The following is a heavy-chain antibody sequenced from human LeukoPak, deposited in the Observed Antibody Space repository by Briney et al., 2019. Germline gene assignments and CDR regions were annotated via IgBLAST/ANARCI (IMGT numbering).Heavy chain of an antibody. D-gene: IGHD3-22*01. J-gene: IGHJ4*02. CDR2: ITGSDDRT. CDR3: AKGPQLGSGYHPDY. CDR1: GFTFSNAA. Sequence: GGSLSLSGAASGFTFSNAAMTWVRQAPGKGLEWVSTITGSDDRTYYEDSVKGRFTISRDYSKNTLHLQMNSLRVEDTAIYYCAKGPQLGSGYHPDYWGQGTLVTVSS. V-gene: IGHV3-23*01.